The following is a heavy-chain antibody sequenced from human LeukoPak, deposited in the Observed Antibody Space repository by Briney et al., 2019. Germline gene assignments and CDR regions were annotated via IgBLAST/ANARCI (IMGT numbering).Heavy chain of an antibody. CDR2: MGTDETDI. D-gene: IGHD3-16*01. Sequence: PGGSLRLSCAASGFTVSTFAWHWVRRPPGKGLEWVAFMGTDETDIHYADSVRGRFIISRDNSRNTLSLDMSSLRVEDTAVYYCAEEPPGGWSIDLCGRGTLVSVSS. V-gene: IGHV3-30*02. J-gene: IGHJ2*01. CDR3: AEEPPGGWSIDL. CDR1: GFTVSTFA.